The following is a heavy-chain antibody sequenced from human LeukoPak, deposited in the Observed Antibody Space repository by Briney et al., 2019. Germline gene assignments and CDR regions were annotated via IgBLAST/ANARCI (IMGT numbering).Heavy chain of an antibody. CDR3: VRGTVGVTAPEY. CDR2: IYSSVIT. V-gene: IGHV4-4*07. J-gene: IGHJ4*02. CDR1: GGSISNYR. Sequence: PSETLSLTCTVSGGSISNYRWSWIRQPAGKGLGWIGRIYSSVITNYNPSLKSRVTMSVDTSKNQFSLKLTSVTATDTAVYYCVRGTVGVTAPEYWGQGALVIVSS. D-gene: IGHD1-26*01.